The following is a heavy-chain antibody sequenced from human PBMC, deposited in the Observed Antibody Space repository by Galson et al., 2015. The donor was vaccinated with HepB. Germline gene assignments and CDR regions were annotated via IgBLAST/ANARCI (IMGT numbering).Heavy chain of an antibody. D-gene: IGHD2-21*01. V-gene: IGHV2-5*02. Sequence: PALVKPTQTLTLICTFSGFSVITAGVGVGWIRQPPGKALEWLALIYWDDDKHYNPFLKSRLSITKDASKNQVALMMTDMDPGDTATYFCAHRPLTFRSDRGGYWNYFDNWGQGTLVVVSS. CDR2: IYWDDDK. CDR1: GFSVITAGVG. CDR3: AHRPLTFRSDRGGYWNYFDN. J-gene: IGHJ4*02.